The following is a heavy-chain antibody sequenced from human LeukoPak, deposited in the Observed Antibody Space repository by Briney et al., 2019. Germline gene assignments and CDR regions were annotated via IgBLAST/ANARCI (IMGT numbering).Heavy chain of an antibody. V-gene: IGHV3-30*02. CDR1: GFTLSSYG. J-gene: IGHJ4*02. CDR3: AKDNYDYGDYDGGDY. D-gene: IGHD4-17*01. Sequence: PGGSLRLSCAASGFTLSSYGMHWVRQAPGKGLEWVAVIWYDGSNKYYADSVKGRFTISRDNSKNTLYLQMNSLRAEDTAVYYCAKDNYDYGDYDGGDYWGQGTLVTVSS. CDR2: IWYDGSNK.